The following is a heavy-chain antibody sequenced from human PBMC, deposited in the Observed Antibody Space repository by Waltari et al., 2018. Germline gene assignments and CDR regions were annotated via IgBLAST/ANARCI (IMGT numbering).Heavy chain of an antibody. CDR2: INHSGST. V-gene: IGHV4-34*01. J-gene: IGHJ4*02. Sequence: QVQLQQWGAGLLKPSETLSLTCAVYGGSFSGYYWSWIRQPPGKGLEWSGEINHSGSTNYNPSLKSRVTIEVDTSKNQFALKLSSVTAADTAVYYCARVVVLRYFDWLQLTFDYCGQGTLVTVSS. CDR3: ARVVVLRYFDWLQLTFDY. D-gene: IGHD3-9*01. CDR1: GGSFSGYY.